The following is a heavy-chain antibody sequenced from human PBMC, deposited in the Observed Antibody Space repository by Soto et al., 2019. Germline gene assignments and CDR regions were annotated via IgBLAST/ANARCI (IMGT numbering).Heavy chain of an antibody. Sequence: SETLSLTCTVSGGSVSSGSYYWSWIRQPPGKGLACIGYIYYSGSTNYNPSLKSRVTISVDTSKNQFSLKLSSVTAADTAVYYCARLGWVDYYDSSGYFDYWGQGTLVTVSS. CDR2: IYYSGST. V-gene: IGHV4-61*01. J-gene: IGHJ4*02. CDR1: GGSVSSGSYY. CDR3: ARLGWVDYYDSSGYFDY. D-gene: IGHD3-22*01.